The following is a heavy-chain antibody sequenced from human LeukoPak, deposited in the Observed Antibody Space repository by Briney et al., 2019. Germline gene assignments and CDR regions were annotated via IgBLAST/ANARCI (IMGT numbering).Heavy chain of an antibody. CDR1: GGSFSGYY. CDR2: INHSGST. Sequence: SETLSLTCAVYGGSFSGYYWGWIRQPPGKGLEWIGEINHSGSTNYNPSLKSRVTISVDTSKNQFSLKLSSVTAADTAVYYCARLSPPGYSSTIDYWGRGTLVTVSS. V-gene: IGHV4-34*01. J-gene: IGHJ4*02. CDR3: ARLSPPGYSSTIDY. D-gene: IGHD5-18*01.